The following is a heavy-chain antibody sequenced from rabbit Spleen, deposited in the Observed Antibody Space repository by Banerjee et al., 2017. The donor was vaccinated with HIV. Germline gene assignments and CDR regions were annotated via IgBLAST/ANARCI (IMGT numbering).Heavy chain of an antibody. CDR1: ELDRGDYYY. Sequence: QEQLVESGGGLVKPGASLTLTCKASELDRGDYYYTCWVRQAPGKGLEWIACIYPDNGNTYYASWVNGRFTISRTSSTTVTLQMTSLTAADTATYFCAKTGSSFSSDGMDLWGPGTL. V-gene: IGHV1S45*01. J-gene: IGHJ6*01. CDR2: IYPDNGNT. D-gene: IGHD8-1*01. CDR3: AKTGSSFSSDGMDL.